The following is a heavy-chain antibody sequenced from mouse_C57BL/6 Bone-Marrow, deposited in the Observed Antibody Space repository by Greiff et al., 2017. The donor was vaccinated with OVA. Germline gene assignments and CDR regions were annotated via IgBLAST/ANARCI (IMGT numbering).Heavy chain of an antibody. V-gene: IGHV5-9-1*02. Sequence: EVKVEESGEGLVKPGGSLKLSCAASGFTFSSYAMSWVRQTPEKRLEWVAYISSGGDYIYYADTVKGRFTISRDNARNTLYLQMSSLKSEDTAMYYCTREEGYYWYFDVWGTGTTVTVSS. CDR3: TREEGYYWYFDV. J-gene: IGHJ1*03. D-gene: IGHD2-2*01. CDR1: GFTFSSYA. CDR2: ISSGGDYI.